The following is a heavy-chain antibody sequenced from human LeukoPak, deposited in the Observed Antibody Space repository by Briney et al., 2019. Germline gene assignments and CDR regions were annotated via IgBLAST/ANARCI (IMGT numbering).Heavy chain of an antibody. J-gene: IGHJ5*02. Sequence: PGGSLRLSCAASGFTFSSYGMHWVRQAPGKGLEWVAVIWYDGSNKYYADSVKGRFTISRDNSKNTLYLQMNSLRAEDTAVYYCARDSDQLLYSGWFDPWGQGTLVTVSS. CDR1: GFTFSSYG. D-gene: IGHD2-2*02. CDR2: IWYDGSNK. CDR3: ARDSDQLLYSGWFDP. V-gene: IGHV3-33*01.